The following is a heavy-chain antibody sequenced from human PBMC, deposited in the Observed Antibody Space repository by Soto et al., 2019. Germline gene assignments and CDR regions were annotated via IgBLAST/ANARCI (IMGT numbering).Heavy chain of an antibody. Sequence: QVQLVQSGAEVKKPGSSVKVSCKASGGTFSSYAISWVRQAPGQGLEWMGGIIPTFRTADYAQKFQGRVTITAGESTSTAYVELSSLRSEDTAVYYCAKNPENYYYGMDVWGQGTTVTVSS. CDR1: GGTFSSYA. V-gene: IGHV1-69*12. CDR3: AKNPENYYYGMDV. CDR2: IIPTFRTA. J-gene: IGHJ6*02.